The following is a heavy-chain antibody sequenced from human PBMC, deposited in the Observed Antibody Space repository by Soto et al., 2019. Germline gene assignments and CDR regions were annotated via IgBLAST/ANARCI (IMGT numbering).Heavy chain of an antibody. CDR1: GFTFSSYG. J-gene: IGHJ5*02. CDR2: IWYDGSNK. CDR3: VRVIYYASGSYYNP. V-gene: IGHV3-33*01. Sequence: GGSLRLSCAASGFTFSSYGMHWVRQAPGKGLEWVAVIWYDGSNKYYADSVKGRFTISRDNSKNTLYLQMNSLRAEDTAVYYCVRVIYYASGSYYNPLGKGPLVTVSS. D-gene: IGHD3-10*01.